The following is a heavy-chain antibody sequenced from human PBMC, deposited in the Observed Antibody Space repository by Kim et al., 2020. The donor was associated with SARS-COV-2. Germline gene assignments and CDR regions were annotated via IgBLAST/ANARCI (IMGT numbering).Heavy chain of an antibody. Sequence: SVKVSCKASGGTFSSYGISWVRQAPGQGLEWMGGFIPMFGTANYAQKFQGRVTITADKSTSTAYMELSSLRSEDTAVYYCAGDLPGESYAFDIWGQGTMVTVSS. V-gene: IGHV1-69*06. CDR3: AGDLPGESYAFDI. D-gene: IGHD3-16*01. CDR1: GGTFSSYG. J-gene: IGHJ3*02. CDR2: FIPMFGTA.